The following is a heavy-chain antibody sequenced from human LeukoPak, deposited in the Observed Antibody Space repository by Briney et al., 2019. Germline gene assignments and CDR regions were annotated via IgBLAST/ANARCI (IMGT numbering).Heavy chain of an antibody. CDR3: ARERPPGDSSNWFLEGYFDI. CDR2: IIAFFGTA. D-gene: IGHD6-13*01. CDR1: GDTFSSYG. V-gene: IGHV1-69*05. Sequence: SVKVSCKASGDTFSSYGITWVRQAPGQGLEWMGRIIAFFGTANYAQKFQGRVTITTDESTSTAYMELRPMRSDDTAVYYCARERPPGDSSNWFLEGYFDIWGQGTLVTVSS. J-gene: IGHJ4*02.